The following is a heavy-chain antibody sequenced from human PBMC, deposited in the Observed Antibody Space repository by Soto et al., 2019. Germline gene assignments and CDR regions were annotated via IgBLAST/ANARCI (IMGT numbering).Heavy chain of an antibody. J-gene: IGHJ6*02. V-gene: IGHV1-69*04. CDR3: ARGRDIVVVPAVYYYYYGMDV. CDR2: IIPSLGIA. Sequence: GASVKVSCKAIGYSFTRHYMHWVRQAPGQGLEWMGRIIPSLGIANYAQKFQGRVTITADKSTSTAYMELSSLRSEDTAVYYCARGRDIVVVPAVYYYYYGMDVWGQGTTVTVSS. D-gene: IGHD2-2*01. CDR1: GYSFTRHY.